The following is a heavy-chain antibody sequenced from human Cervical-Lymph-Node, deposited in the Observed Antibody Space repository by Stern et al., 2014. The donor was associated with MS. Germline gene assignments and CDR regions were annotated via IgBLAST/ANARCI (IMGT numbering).Heavy chain of an antibody. Sequence: VQLEESGSELRKPGASVNISCKASGYTFSRYAVNWLRQVPGQGLEWMGWINTNTGNPTYARGLTGRFVFSLDTSVTTAYLQISSLKADDTAIYYCARETDTSGYYFDHWGQGVLVTVSS. CDR3: ARETDTSGYYFDH. J-gene: IGHJ4*02. CDR1: GYTFSRYA. D-gene: IGHD3-22*01. V-gene: IGHV7-4-1*02. CDR2: INTNTGNP.